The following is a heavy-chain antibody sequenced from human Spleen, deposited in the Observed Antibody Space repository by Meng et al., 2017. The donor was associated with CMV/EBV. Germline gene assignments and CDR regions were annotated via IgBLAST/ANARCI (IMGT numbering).Heavy chain of an antibody. V-gene: IGHV4-39*01. CDR2: IYYSGTT. CDR1: GGSISSSSYY. CDR3: ARLRYCDTTSCLFDY. J-gene: IGHJ4*02. Sequence: GGSISSSSYYWAWIRQPPGQGLEWIGSIYYSGTTSYKASLKSRVIISVDTSKNQFSLRLSSVTAADTAVYYCARLRYCDTTSCLFDYWGQGTLVTVSS. D-gene: IGHD2-2*01.